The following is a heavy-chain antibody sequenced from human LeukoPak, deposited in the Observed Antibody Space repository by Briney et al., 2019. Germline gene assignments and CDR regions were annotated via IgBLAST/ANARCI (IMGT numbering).Heavy chain of an antibody. CDR2: ISGSGGST. CDR1: GFTFSSYW. CDR3: ARPTHSSSWEY. V-gene: IGHV3-23*01. Sequence: GGSLRLSCAASGFTFSSYWMSWVRQAPGKGLEWVSAISGSGGSTYYADSVKGRFTISRDNSKNTLYLQMNSLRAEDTAVYYCARPTHSSSWEYWGQGTLVTVSS. D-gene: IGHD6-13*01. J-gene: IGHJ4*02.